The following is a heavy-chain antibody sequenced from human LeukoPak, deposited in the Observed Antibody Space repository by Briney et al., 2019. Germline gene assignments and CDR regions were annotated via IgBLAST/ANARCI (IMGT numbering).Heavy chain of an antibody. Sequence: GGSLRLSCAASGFTVSSSYMSWVRQAPGKGLEWVSIISSAGTTYYADSVKGRFTISRDNSKNTVYPQVNSLRDEDTAVYYCARDLEAANTYYFDYWGQGTMVTVSS. V-gene: IGHV3-66*01. CDR3: ARDLEAANTYYFDY. CDR2: ISSAGTT. D-gene: IGHD6-13*01. CDR1: GFTVSSSY. J-gene: IGHJ4*02.